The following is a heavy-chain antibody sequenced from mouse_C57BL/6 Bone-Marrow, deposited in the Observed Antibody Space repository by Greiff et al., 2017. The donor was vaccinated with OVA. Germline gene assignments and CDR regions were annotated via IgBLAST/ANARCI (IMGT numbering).Heavy chain of an antibody. V-gene: IGHV1-50*01. Sequence: QVQLQQPGAELVKPGASVKLSCKASGYTFTSYWMQWVKQRPGQGLEWIGEIDPSDSYTNYNQKFKGKATLTVDTSSSTAYMQLSSLTSEDSAVYYCASAVFDYWGQWTLVTVSA. CDR2: IDPSDSYT. CDR3: ASAVFDY. J-gene: IGHJ3*01. CDR1: GYTFTSYW.